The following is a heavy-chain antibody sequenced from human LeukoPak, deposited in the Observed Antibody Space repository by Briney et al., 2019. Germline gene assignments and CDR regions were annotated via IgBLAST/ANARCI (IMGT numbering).Heavy chain of an antibody. Sequence: GGSLRLSCAASGFTFSSYAMSWVRQAPGKGLEWVSAISGSGGSAYYADSVKGRLTISRDNSKNTLYLQMNSLRAEDTAVYYCAKGRGAYCSSTSCYRPIDYWGQGTLVTVSS. V-gene: IGHV3-23*01. CDR1: GFTFSSYA. D-gene: IGHD2-2*02. CDR3: AKGRGAYCSSTSCYRPIDY. CDR2: ISGSGGSA. J-gene: IGHJ4*02.